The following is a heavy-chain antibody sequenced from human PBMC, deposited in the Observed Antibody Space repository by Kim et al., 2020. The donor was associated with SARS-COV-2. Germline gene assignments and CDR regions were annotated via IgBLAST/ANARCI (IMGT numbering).Heavy chain of an antibody. CDR1: GYNFISYG. CDR2: ISGYSGHT. J-gene: IGHJ4*02. CDR3: ARDFGSSSTKYFDH. Sequence: ASVKVSCKTSGYNFISYGISWVRQAPGQGLEWMGWISGYSGHTSYAQKFQGRVTLTADSSTTTVYMDLTDLTSDDTAIYFCARDFGSSSTKYFDHWGQGALITVSS. D-gene: IGHD6-6*01. V-gene: IGHV1-18*01.